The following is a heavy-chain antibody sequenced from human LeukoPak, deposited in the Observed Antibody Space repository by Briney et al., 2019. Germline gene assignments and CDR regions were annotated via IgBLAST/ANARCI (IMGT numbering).Heavy chain of an antibody. CDR1: GYTFTSYY. Sequence: ASVKVSCKASGYTFTSYYMHWVRQAPGQGLEWMGIINPSGGSTSYAQKFQGRVTMTRDTSTSTVYMELSSLRSVDTAVYYCARDRTSSSWPSDAFDIWGQGTMVTVSS. D-gene: IGHD6-13*01. CDR2: INPSGGST. J-gene: IGHJ3*02. CDR3: ARDRTSSSWPSDAFDI. V-gene: IGHV1-46*01.